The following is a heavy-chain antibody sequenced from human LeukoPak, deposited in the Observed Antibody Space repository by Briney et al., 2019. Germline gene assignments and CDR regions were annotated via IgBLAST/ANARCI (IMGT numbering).Heavy chain of an antibody. CDR3: ARAGRRLFGVLIPLSFDY. V-gene: IGHV4-28*03. J-gene: IGHJ4*02. CDR1: GYSISSTNW. CDR2: IYYTGNN. Sequence: SETLSLTCAVSGYSISSTNWWGWIRQPPGKGLEWIGYIYYTGNNNYNPSLKSRVTISVDTPKNEFSLKLSSVTAADTAVYYCARAGRRLFGVLIPLSFDYWGQGTPVTVSS. D-gene: IGHD3-3*01.